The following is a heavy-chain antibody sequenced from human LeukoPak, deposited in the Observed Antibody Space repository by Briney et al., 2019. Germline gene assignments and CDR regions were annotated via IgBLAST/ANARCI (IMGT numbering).Heavy chain of an antibody. D-gene: IGHD3-10*01. CDR1: GGTISSYA. J-gene: IGHJ4*02. CDR3: ARVRNGSGSYTPFDY. CDR2: IIPILGIA. Sequence: SVKVSCKASGGTISSYAISWVRQAPGQGLEWMGRIIPILGIANYAQKFQGRVTITADKSTSTAYMELSSLRSEDTAVYYCARVRNGSGSYTPFDYWGQGTLVTVSS. V-gene: IGHV1-69*04.